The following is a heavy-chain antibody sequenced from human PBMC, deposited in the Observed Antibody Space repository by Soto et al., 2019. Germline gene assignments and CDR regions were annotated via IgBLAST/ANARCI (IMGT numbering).Heavy chain of an antibody. CDR3: ARDVTSNHHAFDL. V-gene: IGHV4-31*02. D-gene: IGHD2-2*01. Sequence: QVQLQESGPGLVKPSQTLSLTCTVSGGSLKSGGYYWSWIRQQPGSGLEWIGYIDYTGRTYYNPSVESRLTFSVDTSKNQFSLKLSSVTAADTAVYYCARDVTSNHHAFDLWGHGTLVTVSS. CDR2: IDYTGRT. J-gene: IGHJ5*02. CDR1: GGSLKSGGYY.